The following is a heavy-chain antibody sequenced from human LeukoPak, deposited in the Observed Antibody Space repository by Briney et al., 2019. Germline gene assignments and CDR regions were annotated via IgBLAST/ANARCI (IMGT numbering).Heavy chain of an antibody. Sequence: ASVKVSCKASGYTFTSYDINWVRQATGQGLEWMGWMNPNSGNTGYAQKFQGRVTMTRNTSISTAYMELSSLRSEDTAVYYCARGPQLEHYDFLSGYWGIGHYYFYYGMDVWGQGTTVTVSS. D-gene: IGHD3-3*01. CDR2: MNPNSGNT. CDR1: GYTFTSYD. CDR3: ARGPQLEHYDFLSGYWGIGHYYFYYGMDV. V-gene: IGHV1-8*01. J-gene: IGHJ6*02.